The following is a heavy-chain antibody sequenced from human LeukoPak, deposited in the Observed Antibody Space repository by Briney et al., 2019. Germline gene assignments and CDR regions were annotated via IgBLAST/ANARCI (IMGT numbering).Heavy chain of an antibody. D-gene: IGHD5-18*01. J-gene: IGHJ4*02. V-gene: IGHV1-2*02. CDR1: GYTFTDYY. Sequence: ASVKVSCKASGYTFTDYYMHGVRQAPGEGLEWMGWINLNSGGTNFAQEFQGRVTLTRDTSISTAYMELTRLRTDDTAMYYCANIQLWLPYWGQGTLVTVSS. CDR2: INLNSGGT. CDR3: ANIQLWLPY.